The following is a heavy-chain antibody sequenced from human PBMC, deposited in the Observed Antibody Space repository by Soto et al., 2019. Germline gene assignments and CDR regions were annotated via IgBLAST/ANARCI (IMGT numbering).Heavy chain of an antibody. CDR1: GFTFSNFA. Sequence: EVQLLESGGGLVQPGGSLRLSCAPSGFTFSNFAMSWVRQAPGKGLEWVSGISRGGDNTYYADSVKGRFTVSRDNSKNTLYLQMNSLRAEDTAVYYCAKEGQYDCLTGYYYYWGQGTLVTVSS. D-gene: IGHD3-9*01. J-gene: IGHJ4*02. CDR2: ISRGGDNT. CDR3: AKEGQYDCLTGYYYY. V-gene: IGHV3-23*01.